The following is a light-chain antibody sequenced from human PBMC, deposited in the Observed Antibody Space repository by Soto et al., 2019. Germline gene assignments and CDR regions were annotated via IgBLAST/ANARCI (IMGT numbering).Light chain of an antibody. CDR1: SSNIGSNT. CDR3: AAWDDSLNGHV. J-gene: IGLJ1*01. Sequence: QSVLTQPPSASGTPGQRVTISCSGSSSNIGSNTVNWYQQLPGTAPKLLIYSNNQRPSGVPDRFSGSKSGTSASLAISGLQSEDEDDYYCAAWDDSLNGHVFGTGTKLTVL. V-gene: IGLV1-44*01. CDR2: SNN.